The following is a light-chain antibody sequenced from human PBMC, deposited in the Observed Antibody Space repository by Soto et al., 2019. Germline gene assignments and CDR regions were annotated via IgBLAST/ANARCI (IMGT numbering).Light chain of an antibody. V-gene: IGKV1-5*01. CDR2: DAS. CDR3: QQYNSYST. CDR1: RSISNW. Sequence: DIQMTQSPSTLSASVGARVTITCRASRSISNWLAWYQQKPGRAPKLLIYDASSLQSGVPSRFSGSRSGTEFTLTISSLQPEYSATYYCQQYNSYSTLGQGTKVDIK. J-gene: IGKJ1*01.